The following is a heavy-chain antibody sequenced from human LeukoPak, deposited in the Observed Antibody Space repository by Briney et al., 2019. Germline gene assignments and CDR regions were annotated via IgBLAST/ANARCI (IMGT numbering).Heavy chain of an antibody. CDR2: INPHSGGT. V-gene: IGHV1-2*02. D-gene: IGHD5-12*01. CDR3: AREIVATIGGAFDI. Sequence: ASVKVSCKASGYTFSDYYLHWVRQAPGYGLEWMGWINPHSGGTHYAQKFQGRVTMTRDTSISTAYMELSSLRSDDTAVYFWAREIVATIGGAFDIWGQGTMVTVSS. CDR1: GYTFSDYY. J-gene: IGHJ3*02.